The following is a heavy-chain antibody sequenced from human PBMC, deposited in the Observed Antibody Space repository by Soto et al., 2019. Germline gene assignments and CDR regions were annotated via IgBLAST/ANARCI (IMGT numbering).Heavy chain of an antibody. CDR1: GGTFSSYT. V-gene: IGHV1-69*02. J-gene: IGHJ4*02. CDR2: IIPILGIA. Sequence: QVQLVQSGAEVKKPGSSVKVSCKASGGTFSSYTISWVRQAPGQGLEWMGRIIPILGIANYAQKYQGRVTITAQKSPSTAYLELSSLRSEDTGVYDCARARAAAGPYYFDYWGQGTLVTVSS. D-gene: IGHD6-13*01. CDR3: ARARAAAGPYYFDY.